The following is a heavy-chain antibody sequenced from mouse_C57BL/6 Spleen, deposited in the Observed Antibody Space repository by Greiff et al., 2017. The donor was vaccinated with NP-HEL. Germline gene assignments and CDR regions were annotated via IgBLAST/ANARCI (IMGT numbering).Heavy chain of an antibody. Sequence: VQVVESGPGLVAPSQSLSITCTVSGFSLTSYGVSWVRQPPGKGLEWLGVIWGDGSTHYHSALISRLIISKDNSKSQVFLKLNSLQTDDTATYYCSWGGNHYYAMDYWGQGTSVTVSS. CDR2: IWGDGST. J-gene: IGHJ4*01. D-gene: IGHD1-1*02. CDR1: GFSLTSYG. CDR3: SWGGNHYYAMDY. V-gene: IGHV2-3*01.